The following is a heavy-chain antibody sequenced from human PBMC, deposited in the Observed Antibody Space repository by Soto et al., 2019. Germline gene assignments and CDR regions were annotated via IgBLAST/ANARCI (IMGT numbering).Heavy chain of an antibody. J-gene: IGHJ4*02. CDR1: GFSFSSYA. CDR3: ARRPDNWNYGDY. CDR2: ISYDGSNK. D-gene: IGHD1-20*01. V-gene: IGHV3-30*03. Sequence: GGSLRLSCAASGFSFSSYAMSWVRQAPGKGLEWVAVISYDGSNKYYADSVKGRFTISRDNSKNTLYLQMNSLRAEDTAVYYCARRPDNWNYGDYWGQGTLVTVSS.